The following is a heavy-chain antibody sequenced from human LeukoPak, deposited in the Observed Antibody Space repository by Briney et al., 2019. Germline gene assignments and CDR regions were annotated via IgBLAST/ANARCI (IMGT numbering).Heavy chain of an antibody. CDR3: ARDDSSSSYDGGPDRTQGESNWFDP. J-gene: IGHJ5*02. Sequence: QTSETLSLTCAVYGGSFSGYYWSWIRQPPGKGLEWIGEINHSGSTNYNPSLKSRVTISVDTSKNQFSLKLSSVTAADTAVYYCARDDSSSSYDGGPDRTQGESNWFDPWGQGTLVTVSS. CDR2: INHSGST. V-gene: IGHV4-34*01. D-gene: IGHD6-6*01. CDR1: GGSFSGYY.